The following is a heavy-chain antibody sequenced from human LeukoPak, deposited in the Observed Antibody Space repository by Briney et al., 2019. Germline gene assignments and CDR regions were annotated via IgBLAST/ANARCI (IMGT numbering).Heavy chain of an antibody. CDR3: ARDRYGYDS. CDR1: GFTFSSSD. J-gene: IGHJ4*02. V-gene: IGHV3-13*01. CDR2: IGISGDT. Sequence: PGGSLRLSCAASGFTFSSSDMHWARQATGKALEWVSAIGISGDTYYSGSVKGRFTISRENAKNSLYLQMNSLRAGDTAVYYCARDRYGYDSWGQGTLVTVSS. D-gene: IGHD5-18*01.